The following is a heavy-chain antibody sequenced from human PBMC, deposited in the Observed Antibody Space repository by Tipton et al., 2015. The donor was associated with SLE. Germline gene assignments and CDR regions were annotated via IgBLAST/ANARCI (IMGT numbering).Heavy chain of an antibody. Sequence: TLSLTCTVSGVSISSAGYYWNWIRQPAGKGLEWIGRAYTTGSPYYNPSLESRVAISMDTSKNQFSLKLTAVTAADTAVYYCARTLDALDIWGQGTMVTVSS. CDR2: AYTTGSP. J-gene: IGHJ3*02. V-gene: IGHV4-61*02. CDR3: ARTLDALDI. CDR1: GVSISSAGYY.